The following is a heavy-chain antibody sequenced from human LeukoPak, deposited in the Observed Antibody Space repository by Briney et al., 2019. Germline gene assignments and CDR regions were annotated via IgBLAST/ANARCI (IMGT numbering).Heavy chain of an antibody. J-gene: IGHJ4*02. CDR1: GGSISSYY. D-gene: IGHD1-14*01. CDR3: ARRGRTRTDPFDY. CDR2: IYYSGST. Sequence: SETLSLTCTVSGGSISSYYWSWIRQPPGKGLEWIGAIYYSGSTYYNPSLKSRVTISVDTSKNQFSLKLSSVTAADTAVYYCARRGRTRTDPFDYWGQGTLVTVSS. V-gene: IGHV4-59*04.